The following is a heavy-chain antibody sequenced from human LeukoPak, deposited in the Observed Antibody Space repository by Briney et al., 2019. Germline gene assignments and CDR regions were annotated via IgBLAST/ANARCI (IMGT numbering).Heavy chain of an antibody. CDR2: IYYSWST. J-gene: IGHJ4*02. V-gene: IGHV4-59*01. D-gene: IGHD1-26*01. CDR3: ARGKGGGSYSTFDY. CDR1: GGSISSYY. Sequence: SETLSLTCTVSGGSISSYYWSWIRQPPGKGLEWIGYIYYSWSTDYNPSLKSRVTISVDTSKNQFSLKLSSVTAADTAVYYCARGKGGGSYSTFDYWGQGTLVTVSS.